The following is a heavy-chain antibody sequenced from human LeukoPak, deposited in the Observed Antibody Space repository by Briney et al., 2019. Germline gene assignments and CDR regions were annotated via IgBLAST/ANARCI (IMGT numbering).Heavy chain of an antibody. Sequence: ASVKVSCKTSGYTFTTYGITWVRQAPGQGLEWMGWISTYNGNTNYAQKLQGRVTMTTDTSTSTAYMELRSLRSDDTAVYYCARDEGYSNYPNWFDPWGQGTLVTVSS. CDR3: ARDEGYSNYPNWFDP. CDR1: GYTFTTYG. V-gene: IGHV1-18*01. J-gene: IGHJ5*02. CDR2: ISTYNGNT. D-gene: IGHD4-11*01.